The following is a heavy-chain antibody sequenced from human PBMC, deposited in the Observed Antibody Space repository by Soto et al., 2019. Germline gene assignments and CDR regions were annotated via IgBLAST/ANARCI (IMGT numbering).Heavy chain of an antibody. J-gene: IGHJ4*02. V-gene: IGHV3-9*02. D-gene: IGHD4-17*01. CDR3: AKDMKWGGMTTIQYFDS. Sequence: EVQLVESGGGLVQPGRSLRLSCVASGFTADDYALHWVRQAPGKGLEWVSGISSNSDTIHYADSVKGRFTISRDNAKISLFLQMNSVRPEDTAVYYCAKDMKWGGMTTIQYFDSWGQGTLVTVSS. CDR1: GFTADDYA. CDR2: ISSNSDTI.